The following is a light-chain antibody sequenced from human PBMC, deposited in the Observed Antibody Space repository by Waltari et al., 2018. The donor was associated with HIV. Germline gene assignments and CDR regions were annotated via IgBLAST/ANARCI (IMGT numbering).Light chain of an antibody. J-gene: IGLJ1*01. CDR2: YDS. V-gene: IGLV3-21*04. Sequence: SYVLTQPPSVSVAPGKTARITCGGNNIGSKSMHWYQQKPGQAPVLVIYYDSDRPSGIPERFSGSNSGNTATLTISRVEAGDEVDYYCQVWDSSSDTYVFGTGTKVTVL. CDR3: QVWDSSSDTYV. CDR1: NIGSKS.